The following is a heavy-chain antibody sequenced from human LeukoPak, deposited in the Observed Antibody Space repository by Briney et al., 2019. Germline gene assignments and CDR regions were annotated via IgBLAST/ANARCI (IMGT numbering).Heavy chain of an antibody. D-gene: IGHD2-21*02. Sequence: PSQTLSLTCTVSGGSISSGSCFWSWIRQPAGKGLEWIGRIYTSGSTDYTPSLQSRVTMSVDTSKNQFSLKLNSVTAADTAVYYCARDQQLSYCGGDCYPANWGQGTLVTVSS. V-gene: IGHV4-61*02. CDR2: IYTSGST. CDR3: ARDQQLSYCGGDCYPAN. CDR1: GGSISSGSCF. J-gene: IGHJ4*02.